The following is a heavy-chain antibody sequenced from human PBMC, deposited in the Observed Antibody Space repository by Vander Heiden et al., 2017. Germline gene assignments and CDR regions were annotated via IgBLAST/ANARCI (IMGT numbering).Heavy chain of an antibody. D-gene: IGHD2-2*01. CDR1: GYSFSEYE. CDR3: ARYCSSASCYKFDY. J-gene: IGHJ4*02. Sequence: QVQLVQSGAEVKRPGASVQVSCKASGYSFSEYEINWVRQAAGQGLEWVGWMDPKTGKTGYAPKLQGRVTMTRDISINTAYMELSSLRSEDTAVYYCARYCSSASCYKFDYWGQGTLVTVSS. V-gene: IGHV1-8*01. CDR2: MDPKTGKT.